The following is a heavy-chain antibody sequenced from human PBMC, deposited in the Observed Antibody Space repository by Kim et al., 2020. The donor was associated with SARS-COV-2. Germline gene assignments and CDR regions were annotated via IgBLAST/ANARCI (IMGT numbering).Heavy chain of an antibody. CDR3: ARGGVVVPAAILGWFDP. D-gene: IGHD2-2*02. J-gene: IGHJ5*02. Sequence: LKSRFTISGDTSKNPFSLKLSCVTAADTAVYYCARGGVVVPAAILGWFDPWGQGTLVTVSS. V-gene: IGHV4-39*07.